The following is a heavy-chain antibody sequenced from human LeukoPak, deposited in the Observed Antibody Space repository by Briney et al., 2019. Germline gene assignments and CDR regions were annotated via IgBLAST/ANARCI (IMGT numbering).Heavy chain of an antibody. J-gene: IGHJ4*02. CDR1: GGSISSSSYY. Sequence: PSESLSLTCAVSGGSISSSSYYWGWIRQPPGKGLEWIGSIYYSGSTYYNPSLKSRVTISVDTSKNQFSLKLSSVTAADTAVYYCARRRDWEPSFDYWGQGTLVTVSS. D-gene: IGHD1-26*01. CDR2: IYYSGST. CDR3: ARRRDWEPSFDY. V-gene: IGHV4-39*01.